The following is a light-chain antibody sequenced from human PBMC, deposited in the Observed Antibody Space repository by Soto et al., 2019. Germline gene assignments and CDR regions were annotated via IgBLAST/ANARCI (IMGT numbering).Light chain of an antibody. Sequence: IQLTQSPSSLSASVGDRVTITCRASQDIRSSLAWYQQKPGKAPKLLINAASILQSGVPSRFSGSGFGTDFTLTISSLQAEDFASYFCQHLRSYPSTFGGGTKVEIK. V-gene: IGKV1-9*01. CDR2: AAS. J-gene: IGKJ4*01. CDR1: QDIRSS. CDR3: QHLRSYPST.